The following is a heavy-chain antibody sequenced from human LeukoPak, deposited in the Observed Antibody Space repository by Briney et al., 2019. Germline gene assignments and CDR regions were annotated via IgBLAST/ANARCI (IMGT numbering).Heavy chain of an antibody. V-gene: IGHV1-2*02. D-gene: IGHD1-20*01. CDR3: ARDLVYNWNYFDY. J-gene: IGHJ4*02. CDR2: INPNSGGT. CDR1: GYTFTGYY. Sequence: ASVKVSCKASGYTFTGYYMHWVRQAPGQGLEWMGWINPNSGGTNYAQKFQGRVTMTRDTSISTAYMELSRLRSDDTAVYYCARDLVYNWNYFDYWGQGTLVTVSS.